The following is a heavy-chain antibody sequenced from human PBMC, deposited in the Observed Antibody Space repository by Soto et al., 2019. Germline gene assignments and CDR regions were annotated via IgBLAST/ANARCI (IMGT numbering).Heavy chain of an antibody. V-gene: IGHV4-34*01. CDR2: INNSGFA. CDR1: NGSFTGRY. J-gene: IGHJ4*02. Sequence: PETLSLTCGVYNGSFTGRYWAWIHQAPGKGLEWILEINNSGFANYNPSLKSRVAISLETPKTQFSLSLTSVTVADRAIYYCVRGHGRFAXWGQVTLVTVSX. CDR3: VRGHGRFAX.